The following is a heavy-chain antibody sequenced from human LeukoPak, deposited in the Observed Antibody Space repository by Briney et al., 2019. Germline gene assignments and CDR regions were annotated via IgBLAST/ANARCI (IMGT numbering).Heavy chain of an antibody. V-gene: IGHV3-30-3*01. CDR3: ARDSTYYYESGSSEPHYFDN. CDR1: GFNFGNYA. Sequence: PGGSLRLSCAASGFNFGNYAMHWVRQAPGKGLEWVSLIPSGGFYEYYADSVKGRFTISRDDSGNTLYLQLNSLRPEDTAVYYCARDSTYYYESGSSEPHYFDNWGQGTLVTVSS. D-gene: IGHD3-10*01. CDR2: IPSGGFYE. J-gene: IGHJ4*02.